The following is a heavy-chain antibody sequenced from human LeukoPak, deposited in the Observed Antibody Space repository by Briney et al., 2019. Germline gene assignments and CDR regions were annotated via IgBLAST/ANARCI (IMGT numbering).Heavy chain of an antibody. CDR3: ARVIAVAGKVDY. Sequence: GGSLRLSCAASGFTFSSYSMNWVRQAPGKGLEWVSSISSSSSYIYYADSVKGRFTISRDNAKNSLYLQMNSLRAEDTAVYYCARVIAVAGKVDYWGQGTLVTVSS. CDR2: ISSSSSYI. D-gene: IGHD6-19*01. CDR1: GFTFSSYS. V-gene: IGHV3-21*01. J-gene: IGHJ4*02.